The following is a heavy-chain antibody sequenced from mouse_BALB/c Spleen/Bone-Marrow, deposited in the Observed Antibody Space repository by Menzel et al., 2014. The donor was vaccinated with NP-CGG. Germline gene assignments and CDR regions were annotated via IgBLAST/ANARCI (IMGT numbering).Heavy chain of an antibody. J-gene: IGHJ1*01. CDR1: GYAFTDYA. CDR3: ARGEGYDGWYFDV. V-gene: IGHV1S137*01. CDR2: VSSYYGDA. D-gene: IGHD2-2*01. Sequence: QVQLQQSGAELVRPGVSVKISCKGSGYAFTDYAVHWVRQSHTKSLEWIGLVSSYYGDATYNQKFKGKATMTVDKSSSTAYMELARLTSEDSAIYYCARGEGYDGWYFDVWGAGTTDTVSS.